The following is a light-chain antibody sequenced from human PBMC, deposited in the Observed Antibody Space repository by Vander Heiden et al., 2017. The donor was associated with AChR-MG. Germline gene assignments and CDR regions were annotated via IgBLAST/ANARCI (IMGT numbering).Light chain of an antibody. V-gene: IGLV1-44*01. CDR3: AAWDDSLNGWV. CDR2: SNN. Sequence: SVLTQPPSASGTPGQRVTIYCSGSSSNSGSNAVNWYQQLPGTAPKLLIYSNNQRPSGVPDRFSGSKSGTSASLAISGLQSEDEADYYCAAWDDSLNGWVFGGGTKLTVL. CDR1: SSNSGSNA. J-gene: IGLJ3*02.